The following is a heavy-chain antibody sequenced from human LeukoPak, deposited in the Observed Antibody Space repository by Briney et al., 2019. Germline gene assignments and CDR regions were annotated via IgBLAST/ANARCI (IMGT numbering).Heavy chain of an antibody. J-gene: IGHJ4*02. CDR1: GYSISSGYY. Sequence: SETLSLTCTGSGYSISSGYYWGWIRQPPGKGMEWIGSIYHSGSTYYNPSLKSRATISVDTSKNQFSLKLSSVTAADTAVYYCAREGPTSFSDYWGQGTLVTVSS. D-gene: IGHD1-1*01. CDR2: IYHSGST. CDR3: AREGPTSFSDY. V-gene: IGHV4-38-2*02.